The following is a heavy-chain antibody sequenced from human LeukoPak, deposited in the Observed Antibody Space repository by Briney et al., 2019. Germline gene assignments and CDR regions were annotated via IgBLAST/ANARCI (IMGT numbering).Heavy chain of an antibody. CDR3: ARGGAYCSSTSCPWLWFDP. D-gene: IGHD2-2*01. J-gene: IGHJ5*02. CDR1: GGSISTCSYY. Sequence: SETLSPTCTVSGGSISTCSYYWSWLRHPAGKGLEWFRRIYTTRSTHYNPSLKSRVTISVDTSKNQFSLKLSSVTAADTAVYYCARGGAYCSSTSCPWLWFDPWGQGTLVTVSS. CDR2: IYTTRST. V-gene: IGHV4-61*02.